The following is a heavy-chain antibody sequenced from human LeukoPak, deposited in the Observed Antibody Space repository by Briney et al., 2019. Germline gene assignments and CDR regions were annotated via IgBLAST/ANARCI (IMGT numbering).Heavy chain of an antibody. D-gene: IGHD3-22*01. J-gene: IGHJ3*02. V-gene: IGHV4-34*01. CDR1: GGSFSGCY. Sequence: PSETLSLTCAVYGGSFSGCYWNWIRQPPGKGLEWIGEINHSGSTNYKPSLKSRVTISVDTSKNQFSLKLSSVTAADTAVYYCARDIFSGVDSSGYYLKGDFAFDIWGQGTMVTVSS. CDR3: ARDIFSGVDSSGYYLKGDFAFDI. CDR2: INHSGST.